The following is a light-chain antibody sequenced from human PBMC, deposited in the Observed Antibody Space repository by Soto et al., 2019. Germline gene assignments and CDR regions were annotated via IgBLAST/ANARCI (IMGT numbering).Light chain of an antibody. CDR1: QSVSSNY. Sequence: DIVLTQSPATLSLSPGERATLSCRASQSVSSNYLAWYQQKPGQAPRLLIYGASSRATSIPDRFSGSGSGTDFTRTISRLEPEDFAVYYCQQDGTSPLTFGGGTKIQIK. V-gene: IGKV3-20*01. CDR2: GAS. CDR3: QQDGTSPLT. J-gene: IGKJ4*01.